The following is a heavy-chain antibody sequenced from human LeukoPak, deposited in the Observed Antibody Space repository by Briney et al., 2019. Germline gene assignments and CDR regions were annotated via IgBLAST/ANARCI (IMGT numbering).Heavy chain of an antibody. CDR3: AREQPPD. V-gene: IGHV3-66*01. J-gene: IGHJ1*01. Sequence: GGSLRLSCAASGFTVSSSHMSWVRQGPGKGLEWVSVIYTGDNTYHADSVKGRFTISRDNSKNMVYLQMNSLRAEDTAVYYCAREQPPDWGQGTLVTVSS. CDR1: GFTVSSSH. CDR2: IYTGDNT.